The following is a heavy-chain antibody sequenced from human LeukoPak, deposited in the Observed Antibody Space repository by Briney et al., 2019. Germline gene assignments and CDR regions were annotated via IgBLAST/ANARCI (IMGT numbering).Heavy chain of an antibody. CDR2: MYYSGST. CDR3: ARGEPVDY. D-gene: IGHD1-14*01. J-gene: IGHJ4*02. V-gene: IGHV4-59*01. Sequence: PSETLSLTCTVSGGSITSYYWSWIRQPPGKGLEWIGYMYYSGSTSYNPSLKSRVTTSVDTAKNQFSLKVNSVTAADTAVYHRARGEPVDYWGQGTLVTVSS. CDR1: GGSITSYY.